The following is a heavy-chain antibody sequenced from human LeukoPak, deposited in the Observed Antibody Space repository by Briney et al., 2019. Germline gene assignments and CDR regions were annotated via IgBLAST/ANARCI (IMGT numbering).Heavy chain of an antibody. CDR3: ARGGRIAAAGIEFDY. CDR1: GGSFSGYY. D-gene: IGHD6-13*01. CDR2: IYYSGST. Sequence: SETLSLTCAVYGGSFSGYYWSWIRQPPGKGLEWIGYIYYSGSTNYNPSLKSRVTISVDTSKNQFSLKLSSVTAADTAVYYCARGGRIAAAGIEFDYWGQGTLVTVSS. V-gene: IGHV4-59*01. J-gene: IGHJ4*02.